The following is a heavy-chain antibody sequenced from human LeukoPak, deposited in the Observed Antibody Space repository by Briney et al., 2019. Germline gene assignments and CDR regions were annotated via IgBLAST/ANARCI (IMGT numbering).Heavy chain of an antibody. J-gene: IGHJ4*02. Sequence: ASVKVSCKASGYTFNSYYMHWVRQAPGQGLEWMGTINPSGGSTSHAQKFQGRVTMTRDTSTSTVYMELSSLRSEDTAVYYCARAGDTAMVIEYWGQGTLVTISS. V-gene: IGHV1-46*02. CDR3: ARAGDTAMVIEY. CDR2: INPSGGST. D-gene: IGHD5-18*01. CDR1: GYTFNSYY.